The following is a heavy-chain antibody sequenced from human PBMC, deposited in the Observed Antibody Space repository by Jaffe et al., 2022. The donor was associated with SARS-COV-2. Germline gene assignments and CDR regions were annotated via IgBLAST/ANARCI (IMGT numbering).Heavy chain of an antibody. V-gene: IGHV4-59*01. CDR2: IYNSGST. D-gene: IGHD3-22*01. J-gene: IGHJ3*02. CDR1: GGSISNYY. Sequence: QVQLQESGPGLVKPSETLSLTCTVSGGSISNYYWSWIRQPPGKGLEWIGYIYNSGSTDYNPSLKSRLTISVDTSKNQFSLELSSVTAADTAVYYCARERILYSDSSGSQAHPFDIWGQGTLVTVSS. CDR3: ARERILYSDSSGSQAHPFDI.